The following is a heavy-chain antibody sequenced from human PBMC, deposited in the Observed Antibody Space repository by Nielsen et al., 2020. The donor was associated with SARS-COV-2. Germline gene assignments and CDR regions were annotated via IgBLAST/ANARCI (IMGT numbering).Heavy chain of an antibody. CDR3: ARSNYDFWSGYYPFDY. D-gene: IGHD3-3*01. Sequence: GGSLRLSCAASGFTFTTYGMHWVRQAPGKGLEWVAAVSFDGSNDCFADSVKGRFTISRDKSKNSLYLQMNSLRAEDTAVYYCARSNYDFWSGYYPFDYWGQGTLVTVSS. V-gene: IGHV3-30*03. CDR1: GFTFTTYG. J-gene: IGHJ4*02. CDR2: VSFDGSND.